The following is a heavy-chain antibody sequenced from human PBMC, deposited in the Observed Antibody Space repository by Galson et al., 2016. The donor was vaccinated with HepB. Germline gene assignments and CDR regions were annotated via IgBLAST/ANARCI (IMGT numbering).Heavy chain of an antibody. CDR1: GGTFSSYA. J-gene: IGHJ4*02. CDR3: ALTGGGQWLGRYQFDY. CDR2: IIPIFGTA. V-gene: IGHV1-69*13. Sequence: SVKVSCKASGGTFSSYAISWVRQAPGQGLEWMGGIIPIFGTANYAQKFQGRVTITADESTSTAYMELSSLRSEDTAVYYCALTGGGQWLGRYQFDYWGQGTLVTVSS. D-gene: IGHD6-19*01.